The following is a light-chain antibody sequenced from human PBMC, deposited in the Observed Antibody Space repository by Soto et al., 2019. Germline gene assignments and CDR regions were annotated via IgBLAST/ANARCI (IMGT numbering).Light chain of an antibody. CDR3: QQSYRLPLT. CDR1: QRISAF. Sequence: DIQMTQSPSSVSAFVGESVTITCHASQRISAFLNWYHQKPGKAPKLLIYSASYLQSGVPSNFSGSRSWTDFTLSIVTLQPEDSGTYFCQQSYRLPLTFGGGTKVQI. J-gene: IGKJ4*01. V-gene: IGKV1-39*01. CDR2: SAS.